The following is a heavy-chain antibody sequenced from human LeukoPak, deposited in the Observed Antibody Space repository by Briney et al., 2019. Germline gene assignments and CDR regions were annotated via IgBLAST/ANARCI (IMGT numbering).Heavy chain of an antibody. Sequence: GGSLILSCGASGFTFSSYGMHWVRQAPGKGLEWVAVVSYDGSDKYYADSVKGRFTISRDNSKNTLYLQMNSLRAEDTAVYYCVKDKLWFGEPNYYFDYWGQGTLVTVSS. CDR1: GFTFSSYG. J-gene: IGHJ4*02. V-gene: IGHV3-30*18. CDR2: VSYDGSDK. D-gene: IGHD3-10*01. CDR3: VKDKLWFGEPNYYFDY.